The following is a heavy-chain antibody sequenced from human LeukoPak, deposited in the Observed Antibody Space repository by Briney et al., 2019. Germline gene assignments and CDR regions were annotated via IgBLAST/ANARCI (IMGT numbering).Heavy chain of an antibody. CDR1: GFTFSSYE. J-gene: IGHJ4*02. V-gene: IGHV3-48*03. CDR3: AREFQAVVVVVAATNPFDY. CDR2: ISSSGSTI. D-gene: IGHD2-15*01. Sequence: PGGSLRLSCAASGFTFSSYEMNWVRQAPGKGLEWVSYISSSGSTIYYADSVKGRFTISRDNAKNSLYLQMNSLRAEDTAVYYCAREFQAVVVVVAATNPFDYWGQGTLVTVSS.